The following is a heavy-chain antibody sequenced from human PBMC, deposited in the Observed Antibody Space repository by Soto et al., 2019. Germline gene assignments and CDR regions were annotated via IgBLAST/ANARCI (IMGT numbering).Heavy chain of an antibody. Sequence: SETLALTCAVSGGSISSSNWWSWVRQPPGKGLEWIGEIYHSGSTNYNPSLKSRVTISVDKSKNQFSLKLSSVTAADTAVYYCETAPAQTPHCFDTWGQGTLVTVSS. CDR3: ETAPAQTPHCFDT. D-gene: IGHD2-15*01. V-gene: IGHV4-4*02. CDR1: GGSISSSNW. J-gene: IGHJ5*02. CDR2: IYHSGST.